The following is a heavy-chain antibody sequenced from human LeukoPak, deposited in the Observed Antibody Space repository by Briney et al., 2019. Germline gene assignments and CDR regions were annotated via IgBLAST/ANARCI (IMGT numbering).Heavy chain of an antibody. CDR2: IYHSGST. Sequence: SETLSLTCTVSGDSISSYYWSWIRQPPGKGLEWIGYIYHSGSTNYNPSLKSRVTISADTSKDQFSLNLNSVTAADTAVYYCARAKPNWNPPDYWGQGTLVTVSS. V-gene: IGHV4-59*08. D-gene: IGHD1-1*01. CDR1: GDSISSYY. J-gene: IGHJ4*02. CDR3: ARAKPNWNPPDY.